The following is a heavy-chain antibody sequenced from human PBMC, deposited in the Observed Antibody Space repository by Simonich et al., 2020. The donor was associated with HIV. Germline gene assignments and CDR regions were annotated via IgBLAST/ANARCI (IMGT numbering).Heavy chain of an antibody. J-gene: IGHJ4*02. CDR3: ARLDRELILYFDY. CDR1: GGSFSGYY. CDR2: LNHSGIT. Sequence: QVQLQQWGAGLLKPSETLSLTCAVYGGSFSGYYWSWIRQPPGKGLEWIGELNHSGITNYKSSLKSRATISVDKSKNQFSLKLSSVTAADTAIYYCARLDRELILYFDYWGQGNLVTVSS. D-gene: IGHD3-3*01. V-gene: IGHV4-34*01.